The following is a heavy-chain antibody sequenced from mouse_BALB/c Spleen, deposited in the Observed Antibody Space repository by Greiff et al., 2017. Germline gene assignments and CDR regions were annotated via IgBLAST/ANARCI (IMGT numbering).Heavy chain of an antibody. D-gene: IGHD2-1*01. CDR3: ARGDYGNYGWFAY. CDR1: GFTFSSYT. V-gene: IGHV5-12-2*01. CDR2: ISNGGGST. Sequence: DVKLVESGGGLVQPGGSLKLSCAASGFTFSSYTMSWVRQTPEKRLEWVAYISNGGGSTYYPDTVTGRFTISRDNAKNTLYLQMSSLKSEDTAMYYCARGDYGNYGWFAYWGQGTLVTVSA. J-gene: IGHJ3*01.